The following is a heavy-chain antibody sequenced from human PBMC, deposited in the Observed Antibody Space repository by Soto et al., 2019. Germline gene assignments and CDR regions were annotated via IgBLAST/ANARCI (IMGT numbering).Heavy chain of an antibody. J-gene: IGHJ4*02. D-gene: IGHD5-18*01. V-gene: IGHV4-31*03. CDR3: SRGILV. CDR2: ISYGGST. CDR1: GGSINSGGYC. Sequence: QVQLQESGPGLVKPSQTLSLTCTVSGGSINSGGYCWSWIRQHPGKGLDWIGCISYGGSTSYTPSLKSRVTIPVDTSKNQVSLKLNSVTAADTAVYYCSRGILVWGQGALITVSS.